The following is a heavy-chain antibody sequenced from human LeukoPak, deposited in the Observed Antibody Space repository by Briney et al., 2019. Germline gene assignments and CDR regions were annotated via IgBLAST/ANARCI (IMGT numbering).Heavy chain of an antibody. CDR1: GFTFSSYS. Sequence: GGSLRLSCAASGFTFSSYSMHWVRQAPGKGLEWASYISSTSSTIYYADSVKGRFTISRDNAKDSVYLQMSSLRAEDTAVYYCARGVGTSSSLAYWGPGTLVTVSS. V-gene: IGHV3-48*04. D-gene: IGHD1-26*01. J-gene: IGHJ4*02. CDR2: ISSTSSTI. CDR3: ARGVGTSSSLAY.